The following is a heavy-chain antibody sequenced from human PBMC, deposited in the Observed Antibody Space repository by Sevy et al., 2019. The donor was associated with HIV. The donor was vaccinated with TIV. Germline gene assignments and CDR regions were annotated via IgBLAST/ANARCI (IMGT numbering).Heavy chain of an antibody. J-gene: IGHJ4*02. D-gene: IGHD1-26*01. CDR3: ARDRGSYPLDY. CDR1: GFTFSSYG. V-gene: IGHV3-33*01. Sequence: GGCLRLSCAASGFTFSSYGMHWVRQAPGKGLEWVAVIWYDGSNKYYADSVKGRFTISRDNSKNTLYLQMNSLRAEDTAVYYCARDRGSYPLDYWGQGTLVTVSS. CDR2: IWYDGSNK.